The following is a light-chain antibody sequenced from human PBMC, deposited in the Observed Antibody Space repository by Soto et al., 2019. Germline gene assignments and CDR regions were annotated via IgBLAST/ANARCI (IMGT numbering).Light chain of an antibody. V-gene: IGKV3-20*01. CDR1: QYVSSSY. Sequence: EIVLTQSPGTLSSSPGERATLSCRASQYVSSSYLAWYQQKPDQAPRLLLYGASSRATGIPDRFSGSGSGTDFTLTISRLDPEDSAMYYCQQYGSSPWTFGQGTKVEIK. J-gene: IGKJ1*01. CDR3: QQYGSSPWT. CDR2: GAS.